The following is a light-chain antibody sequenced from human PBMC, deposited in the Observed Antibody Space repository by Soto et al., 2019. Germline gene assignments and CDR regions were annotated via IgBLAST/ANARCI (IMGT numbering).Light chain of an antibody. Sequence: EIVLTQSPATLSLSPGERATLSCGASQSVSSRYLAWYQQKPGLAPRLLIYDASTRATGIPARFSGSGSGTEFTLTISSLQSEDFAVYYCQQYNNWPPITFGQGTRLEIK. J-gene: IGKJ5*01. CDR3: QQYNNWPPIT. V-gene: IGKV3-15*01. CDR2: DAS. CDR1: QSVSSRY.